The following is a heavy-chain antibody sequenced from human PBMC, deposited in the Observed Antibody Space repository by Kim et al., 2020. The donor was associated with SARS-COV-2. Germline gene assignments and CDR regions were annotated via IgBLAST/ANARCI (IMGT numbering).Heavy chain of an antibody. D-gene: IGHD3-10*01. CDR3: AREKDMVRGVNSYYYYGMDV. CDR2: TYYRSKWYN. CDR1: GDSVSSNSAA. J-gene: IGHJ6*02. V-gene: IGHV6-1*01. Sequence: SQTLSLTCAISGDSVSSNSAAWNWIRQSPSRGLEWLGRTYYRSKWYNDYAVSEKSRITINPDTSKNQFSLQLNSVTPEDTAVYYCAREKDMVRGVNSYYYYGMDVWGQGTTVTVSS.